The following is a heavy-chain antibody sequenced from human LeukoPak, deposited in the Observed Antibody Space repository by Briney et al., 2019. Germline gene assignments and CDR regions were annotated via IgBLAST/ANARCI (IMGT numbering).Heavy chain of an antibody. CDR1: GYTFTGYY. D-gene: IGHD3-10*01. CDR2: INPNSGGT. Sequence: ASVKVSCKASGYTFTGYYMHWVRQAPGQGLEWMGWINPNSGGTNYAQKFQGRVTMTRDTSLTTVYMELKRLRSDDTAVYYCARADYYGSGSRSYYFEYWGQGTLVTVSS. CDR3: ARADYYGSGSRSYYFEY. V-gene: IGHV1-2*02. J-gene: IGHJ4*02.